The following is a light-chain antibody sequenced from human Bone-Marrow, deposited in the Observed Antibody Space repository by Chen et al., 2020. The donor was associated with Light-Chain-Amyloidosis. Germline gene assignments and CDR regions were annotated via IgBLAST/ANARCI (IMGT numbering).Light chain of an antibody. J-gene: IGLJ2*01. Sequence: YVLTQAPSVSVAPGKTASITCGGNNIGRKSVHWYQQKPGQAPVVVIYNDSDRPSGIPERFSGSNSGNTATLTISRVEAGDEADYYCQVWDSTSDRVVFGGGTKLTVL. CDR2: NDS. V-gene: IGLV3-21*04. CDR3: QVWDSTSDRVV. CDR1: NIGRKS.